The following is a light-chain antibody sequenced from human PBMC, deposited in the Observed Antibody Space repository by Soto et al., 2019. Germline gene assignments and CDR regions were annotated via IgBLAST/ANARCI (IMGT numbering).Light chain of an antibody. CDR1: QSISSW. CDR2: KAS. CDR3: QQYNSYSPWT. V-gene: IGKV1-5*03. J-gene: IGKJ1*01. Sequence: DIQMTQSPSTLSASVGDRVTMTCRASQSISSWLAWYQQKPGKAPKLLIYKASSLEGGVPSRFSGSRSGTEFTLTVSSLQPDDFATYYCQQYNSYSPWTFGQGTKVDIK.